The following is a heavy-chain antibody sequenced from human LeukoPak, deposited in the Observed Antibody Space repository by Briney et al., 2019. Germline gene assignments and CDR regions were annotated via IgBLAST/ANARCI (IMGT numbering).Heavy chain of an antibody. J-gene: IGHJ4*02. CDR2: ISGSGGST. V-gene: IGHV3-23*01. CDR3: AKGVTGYSYGYNY. D-gene: IGHD5-18*01. Sequence: GGSLRLSCAASGFTFSSYAMNWVRQAPGKGLEWVSAISGSGGSTYYADSVKGRFTISRDNSKNTLYLQMNSLRAEDTAVYYCAKGVTGYSYGYNYWGQGTLVTVSS. CDR1: GFTFSSYA.